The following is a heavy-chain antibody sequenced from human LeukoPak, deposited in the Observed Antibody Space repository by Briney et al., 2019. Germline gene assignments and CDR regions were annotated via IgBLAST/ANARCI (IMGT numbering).Heavy chain of an antibody. Sequence: GGSLRLSCAASGFTVSSNYMSWVRQAPGKGLEGVSVIYSGGSTYYADSVKGRFTISRDNSKNTLYLQMNSLRAEDTAVYYCASSDVGRLRFLEWLLVYWGQGTLVTVSS. J-gene: IGHJ4*02. CDR2: IYSGGST. V-gene: IGHV3-66*02. CDR1: GFTVSSNY. D-gene: IGHD3-3*01. CDR3: ASSDVGRLRFLEWLLVY.